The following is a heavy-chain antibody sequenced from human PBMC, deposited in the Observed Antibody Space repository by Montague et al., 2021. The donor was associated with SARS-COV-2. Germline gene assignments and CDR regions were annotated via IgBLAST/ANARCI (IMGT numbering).Heavy chain of an antibody. CDR1: GCSISSNNYY. CDR2: IYDSGST. D-gene: IGHD5-12*01. V-gene: IGHV4-39*02. Sequence: SETLSLTCTVSGCSISSNNYYWDWIRQPPGKGLEWIGSIYDSGSTYYNPSLNSRVTISVDTSKNHFSLKLNSVTAADTAVYYCARRGRKLLPVATTIGGFDIWGQGTMVTVSS. CDR3: ARRGRKLLPVATTIGGFDI. J-gene: IGHJ3*02.